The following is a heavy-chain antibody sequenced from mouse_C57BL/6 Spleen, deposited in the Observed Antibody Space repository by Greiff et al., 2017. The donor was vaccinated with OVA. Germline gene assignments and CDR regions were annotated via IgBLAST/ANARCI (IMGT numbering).Heavy chain of an antibody. CDR2: IYPRSGNT. CDR3: ARRGGTNYFDY. J-gene: IGHJ2*01. V-gene: IGHV1-81*01. D-gene: IGHD2-14*01. Sequence: QVQLQQSGAELARPGASVKLSCKASGYTFTSYGISWVKQRTGQGLEWIGEIYPRSGNTYSNEKFKGKATLTADKSSSTAYMELRSLTSEDSAVYFCARRGGTNYFDYWGQGTTLTVSS. CDR1: GYTFTSYG.